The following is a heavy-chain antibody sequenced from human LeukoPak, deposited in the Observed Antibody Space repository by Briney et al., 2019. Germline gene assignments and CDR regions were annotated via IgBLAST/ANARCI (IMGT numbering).Heavy chain of an antibody. D-gene: IGHD3-9*01. J-gene: IGHJ3*02. V-gene: IGHV4-59*12. CDR1: GGSISSYY. CDR3: ARVGNYDILTGPSDAFDI. Sequence: SETLSLTCTVSGGSISSYYWSWIRQPPGKGLEWIGYIYYSGSTNYNPSLKSRVTISVDTSKNQFSLKLSSVTAADTAVYYCARVGNYDILTGPSDAFDIWGQGTMVTVSS. CDR2: IYYSGST.